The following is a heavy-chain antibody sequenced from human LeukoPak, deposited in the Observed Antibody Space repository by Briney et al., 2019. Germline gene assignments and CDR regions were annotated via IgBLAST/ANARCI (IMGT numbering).Heavy chain of an antibody. CDR3: ARDRADSSTIDY. J-gene: IGHJ4*02. Sequence: SETLSLTCTVSGGSISSGGYYWSWIRQHPGKGLEWIGYIYYSGSTYYNPSLKSRVTISVDTSKNQFSLKLSSVTAADTAVYYCARDRADSSTIDYWGQGTLVTVSS. CDR2: IYYSGST. CDR1: GGSISSGGYY. D-gene: IGHD1-26*01. V-gene: IGHV4-31*03.